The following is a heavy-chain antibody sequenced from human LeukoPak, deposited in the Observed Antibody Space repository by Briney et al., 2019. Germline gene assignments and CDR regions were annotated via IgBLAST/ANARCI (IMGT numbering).Heavy chain of an antibody. D-gene: IGHD3-16*01. CDR3: ARGGNDYFRWFDP. CDR2: INHSGST. V-gene: IGHV4-34*01. Sequence: PSQTLSLTCTVYGGSIRSGGYYWSWIRQPPGTGLEWIGEINHSGSTNYNPSLKSRVTISVDTSKNQFSLKLSSVTAADTAVYYCARGGNDYFRWFDPWGQGTLVTVSS. J-gene: IGHJ5*02. CDR1: GGSIRSGGYY.